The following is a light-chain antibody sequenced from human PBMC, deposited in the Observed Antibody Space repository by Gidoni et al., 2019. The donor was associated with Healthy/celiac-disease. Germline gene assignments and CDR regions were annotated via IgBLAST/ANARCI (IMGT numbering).Light chain of an antibody. CDR1: QSVSSSY. CDR3: QQYGSSPWT. V-gene: IGKV3-20*01. Sequence: QSVSSSYLAWYQQKPGQAPRLLIYGASSRATGIPDRFSGIGSGTDFTLTISRLEPEDFAVYYCQQYGSSPWTFGQGTKVEIK. CDR2: GAS. J-gene: IGKJ1*01.